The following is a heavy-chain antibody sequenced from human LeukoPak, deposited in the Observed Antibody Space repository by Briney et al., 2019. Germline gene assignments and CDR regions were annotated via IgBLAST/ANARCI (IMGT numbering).Heavy chain of an antibody. Sequence: SETLSLTCTVSGGSFSDYYWSFIRQPPGKGLEWIGSIYHSGSTYYNPSLNSRVTISVDTSKNQFSLKLSSVTAADTAVYYCARDITGTTGGFDYWGQGTLVTVSS. CDR1: GGSFSDYY. D-gene: IGHD1-14*01. CDR2: IYHSGST. V-gene: IGHV4-38-2*02. J-gene: IGHJ4*02. CDR3: ARDITGTTGGFDY.